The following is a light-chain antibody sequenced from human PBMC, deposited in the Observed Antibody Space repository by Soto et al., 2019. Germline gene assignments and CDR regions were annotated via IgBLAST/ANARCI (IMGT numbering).Light chain of an antibody. J-gene: IGKJ1*01. CDR2: GAS. CDR3: QQYVDSRT. CDR1: QSVRSTY. V-gene: IGKV3-20*01. Sequence: EIVMTQSPVTLSVSPGERATLSCRASQSVRSTYLAWYQQKPGQAPRLLIYGASSRATGIPDRFSGSGSGTDFTLTISRLEPEDFAVYYCQQYVDSRTFGQGTKVDIK.